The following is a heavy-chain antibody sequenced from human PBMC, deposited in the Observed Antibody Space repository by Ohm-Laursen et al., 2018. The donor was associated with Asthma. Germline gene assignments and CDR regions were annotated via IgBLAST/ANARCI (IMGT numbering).Heavy chain of an antibody. D-gene: IGHD2-15*01. CDR1: GGTLGTSV. J-gene: IGHJ4*02. CDR3: ARKRGACISSTCYSLDF. CDR2: INSVFGTS. V-gene: IGHV1-69*13. Sequence: EASVKVSCKSLGGTLGTSVIGWVRQAPGQGLEWLGGINSVFGTSTYAQKFHDRFTITADESTSTVYMELSSLTSEDTAVYFCARKRGACISSTCYSLDFWGQGTRVTVST.